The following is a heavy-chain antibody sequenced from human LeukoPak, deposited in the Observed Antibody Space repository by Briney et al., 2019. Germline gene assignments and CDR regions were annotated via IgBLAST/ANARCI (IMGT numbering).Heavy chain of an antibody. J-gene: IGHJ4*02. V-gene: IGHV4-4*07. Sequence: PSETLSLTCTVSGGSISSYYWSWIRQPAGKGLEWIGRIYTSGSTNYNPSLKSRVTMSVDTSKNQFSLKLSSVTAADTAVYYCARGDYYDSSGYYYNWGRGTLVTVSS. CDR1: GGSISSYY. CDR3: ARGDYYDSSGYYYN. CDR2: IYTSGST. D-gene: IGHD3-22*01.